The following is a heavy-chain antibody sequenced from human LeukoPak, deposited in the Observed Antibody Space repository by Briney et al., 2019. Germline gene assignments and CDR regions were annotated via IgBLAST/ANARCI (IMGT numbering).Heavy chain of an antibody. CDR2: ISAYNGNT. CDR3: ARAWSSPFYYYYYMDV. Sequence: ASVKVSCKASGYTFTSYDINWVRQAPGQGLEWMGWISAYNGNTNYAQKLQGRVTMTTDTSTSTAYMELRSLRSDDTAVYYCARAWSSPFYYYYYMDVWGKGTTVTVSS. V-gene: IGHV1-18*01. D-gene: IGHD1-26*01. J-gene: IGHJ6*03. CDR1: GYTFTSYD.